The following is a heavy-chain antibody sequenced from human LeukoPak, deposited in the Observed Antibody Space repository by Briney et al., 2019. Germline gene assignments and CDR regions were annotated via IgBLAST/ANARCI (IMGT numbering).Heavy chain of an antibody. D-gene: IGHD6-13*01. CDR2: MNPDTGNS. CDR1: GYTFSSYD. Sequence: GASVKVSCKGSGYTFSSYDINWVRQATGQGLEWMGWMNPDTGNSGYAQKFQGRVTMTRDTSISTAYMELSSLRSEDTAVYCCAVTAAGTYYMDVWGKGTTVTVSS. V-gene: IGHV1-8*01. J-gene: IGHJ6*03. CDR3: AVTAAGTYYMDV.